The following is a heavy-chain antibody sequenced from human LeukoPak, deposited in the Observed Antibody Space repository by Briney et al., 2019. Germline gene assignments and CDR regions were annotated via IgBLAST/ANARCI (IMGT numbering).Heavy chain of an antibody. D-gene: IGHD3-10*01. CDR2: IYYSGST. CDR1: GGSISSYY. J-gene: IGHJ4*02. V-gene: IGHV4-59*08. CDR3: ARHFVGSGSYYDY. Sequence: SETLSLTCTVSGGSISSYYWSWIRQPPGKGLEWIGYIYYSGSTNYNPSLKSRVTISVDTSKNQFSLKLSSVTAADTAVYYCARHFVGSGSYYDYWGQGTLVTVSS.